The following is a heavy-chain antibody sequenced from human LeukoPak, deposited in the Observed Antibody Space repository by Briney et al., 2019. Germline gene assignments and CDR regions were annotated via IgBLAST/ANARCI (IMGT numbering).Heavy chain of an antibody. Sequence: PSETLSLTCTVSGGSISSSSYYWGWIRQPPGKGLEWIGSIYYSGTTDYNPSLKSRVTISVETSKNQFSLKLSSVTAADTAVYYCARTTEGGYTYGYFYYYYMDVWGKGTTVTISS. CDR1: GGSISSSSYY. V-gene: IGHV4-39*07. J-gene: IGHJ6*03. CDR3: ARTTEGGYTYGYFYYYYMDV. CDR2: IYYSGTT. D-gene: IGHD5-18*01.